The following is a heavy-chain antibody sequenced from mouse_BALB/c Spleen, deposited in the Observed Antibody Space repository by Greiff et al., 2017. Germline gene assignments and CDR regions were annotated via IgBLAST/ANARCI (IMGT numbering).Heavy chain of an antibody. D-gene: IGHD4-1*01. CDR1: GFSLTSYG. V-gene: IGHV2-9*02. CDR2: IWAGGST. J-gene: IGHJ2*01. Sequence: VQLVESGPGLVAPSQSLSITCTVSGFSLTSYGVHWVRQPPGKGLEWLGVIWAGGSTNYNSALMSRLSISKDNSQSQVFLKMNSRQTDDTAMYYCARGTANSYYFDYWGQGTALTVST. CDR3: ARGTANSYYFDY.